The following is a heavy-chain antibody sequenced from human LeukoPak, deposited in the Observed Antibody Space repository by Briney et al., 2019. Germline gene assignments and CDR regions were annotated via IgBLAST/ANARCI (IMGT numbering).Heavy chain of an antibody. J-gene: IGHJ5*02. D-gene: IGHD6-19*01. V-gene: IGHV4-34*01. CDR1: GGSFSGYY. CDR2: INHSGST. CDR3: ARFQGIAVADPYNWFDP. Sequence: KASETLSLTCAVYGGSFSGYYWSWIRQPPGKGLEWIGEINHSGSTNYNPSLKNRVTISVDTSKNQFSLKLSSVTAADTAVYYCARFQGIAVADPYNWFDPWGQGTLVTVSS.